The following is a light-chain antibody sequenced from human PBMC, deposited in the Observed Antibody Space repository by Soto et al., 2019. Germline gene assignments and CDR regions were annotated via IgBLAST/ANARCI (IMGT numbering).Light chain of an antibody. CDR1: SGHSSYA. CDR3: QTWGTGIQGV. CDR2: LNSDGSH. Sequence: QPVLTQLPSASASLGASVKLTCTLSSGHSSYAIAWHQQQPEKGPRYLMKLNSDGSHSKGDGIPDRFSGSSSGAERYLTISSLQSEDEADYYCQTWGTGIQGVFGGGTKLTVL. J-gene: IGLJ2*01. V-gene: IGLV4-69*01.